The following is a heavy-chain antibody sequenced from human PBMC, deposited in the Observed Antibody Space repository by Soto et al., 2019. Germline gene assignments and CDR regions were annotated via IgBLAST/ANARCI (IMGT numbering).Heavy chain of an antibody. CDR1: GGTLSSYG. Sequence: QVQLVQSGAEVKKPGSSVKVSCKASGGTLSSYGISWVRQAPGQGLEWMGGIIPIIGTANYAQKFQGRVTITADESKSTAYMELSSLRSEDTAVYYCARPTDYYFWSGYQTGYYYYGMDVWGQGTTVTVSS. CDR2: IIPIIGTA. CDR3: ARPTDYYFWSGYQTGYYYYGMDV. D-gene: IGHD3-3*01. J-gene: IGHJ6*02. V-gene: IGHV1-69*12.